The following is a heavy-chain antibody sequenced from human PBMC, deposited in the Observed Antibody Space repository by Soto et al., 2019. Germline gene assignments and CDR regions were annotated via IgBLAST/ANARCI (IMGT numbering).Heavy chain of an antibody. Sequence: QVTLKESGPVLVKPTETLTLTCTVSGFSLSNARMGVSWIRQPPGKALEWLAHIFSNDDKSYSTSLKSRLTISKDTSKSQVVLTMTNMDPVDTATYYCARIGDYVWGSYRQAAGYFDYWGQGTLVTVSS. J-gene: IGHJ4*02. D-gene: IGHD3-16*02. V-gene: IGHV2-26*01. CDR3: ARIGDYVWGSYRQAAGYFDY. CDR2: IFSNDDK. CDR1: GFSLSNARMG.